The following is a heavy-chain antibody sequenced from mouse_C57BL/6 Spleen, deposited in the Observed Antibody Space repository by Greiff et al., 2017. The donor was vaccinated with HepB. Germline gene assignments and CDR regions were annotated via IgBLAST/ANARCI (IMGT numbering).Heavy chain of an antibody. CDR1: GYTFTDYN. CDR3: ARKWGYGGFAY. D-gene: IGHD2-2*01. CDR2: INPNNGGT. V-gene: IGHV1-18*01. Sequence: VQLQQSGPELVKPGASVKIPCKASGYTFTDYNMDWVKQSPGKSLEWIGDINPNNGGTIYNQKFKGKATLTVDKSSSTAYMELRSLTSEDTAVYYCARKWGYGGFAYWGQGTLVTVSA. J-gene: IGHJ3*01.